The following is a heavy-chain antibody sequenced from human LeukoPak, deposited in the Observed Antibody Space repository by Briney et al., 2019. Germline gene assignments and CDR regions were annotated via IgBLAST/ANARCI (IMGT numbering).Heavy chain of an antibody. CDR1: GRLFSSYG. V-gene: IGHV1-18*01. CDR3: VRARGCSNCLLTDGFDS. Sequence: ASVKVSCKASGRLFSSYGIAWVRQAPGEGLEWLGWISNFDGDTKVAENLQGRATLTTDTSTSTAYMELRSLKSGDTAVYYCVRARGCSNCLLTDGFDSWGQGTMVTVSS. CDR2: ISNFDGDT. D-gene: IGHD6-13*01. J-gene: IGHJ3*01.